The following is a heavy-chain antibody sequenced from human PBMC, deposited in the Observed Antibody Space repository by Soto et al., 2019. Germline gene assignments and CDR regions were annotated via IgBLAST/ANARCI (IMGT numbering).Heavy chain of an antibody. V-gene: IGHV1-8*01. J-gene: IGHJ4*02. CDR2: MNPNSGNT. CDR3: ESGRRWFGEYDWYY. CDR1: GYTFTSYD. D-gene: IGHD3-10*01. Sequence: QVQLVQSGAEVKKPGASVKVSCKASGYTFTSYDINWVRQATGQGLEWMGWMNPNSGNTGYAQKFQGRVTMTRNTSISTAYMELSSLRSEDQAVYYCESGRRWFGEYDWYYWGQGTLVTVSS.